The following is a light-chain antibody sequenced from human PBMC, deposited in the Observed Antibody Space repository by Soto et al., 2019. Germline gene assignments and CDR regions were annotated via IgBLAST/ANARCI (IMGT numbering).Light chain of an antibody. J-gene: IGKJ2*01. CDR1: QSVSSNN. CDR3: QQYNNWPPYT. CDR2: GAS. V-gene: IGKV3-20*01. Sequence: DIVLTQSPGTLSLSPGERATLSCRASQSVSSNNLAWYQQRPGQAPRVVIYGASTRATGIPERFSGSGSGTDFTLTISRLEPEDFAVYYCQQYNNWPPYTFGQGTMVDIK.